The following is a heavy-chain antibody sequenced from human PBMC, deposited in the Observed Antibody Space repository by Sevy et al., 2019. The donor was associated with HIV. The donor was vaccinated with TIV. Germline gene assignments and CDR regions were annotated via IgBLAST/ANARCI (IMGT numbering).Heavy chain of an antibody. Sequence: GGSLRLSCAASGFTVSSNYMSWVRQAPGKGLEWVSVIYSGGSTYYADSVKGRFTISRDNSKNTLYLQMNSLRAEDTAVYYWARDKKGLGYYYYYMDVWGKGTTVTVSS. D-gene: IGHD3-9*01. CDR3: ARDKKGLGYYYYYMDV. V-gene: IGHV3-66*02. J-gene: IGHJ6*03. CDR2: IYSGGST. CDR1: GFTVSSNY.